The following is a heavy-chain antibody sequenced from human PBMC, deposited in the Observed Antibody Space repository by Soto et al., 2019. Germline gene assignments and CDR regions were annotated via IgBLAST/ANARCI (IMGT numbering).Heavy chain of an antibody. CDR1: GFDFSFYW. D-gene: IGHD1-20*01. J-gene: IGHJ5*01. V-gene: IGHV3-7*01. Sequence: VDLVESGGTLVQPGGSLRLSCAASGFDFSFYWMTWVRQAPGKGLEWVATINEDGRQTFHVASVRGRFTISSDNAKNSLHLQMNSLRVEDTAVYYCARDPPLTGTADDSWGQGTLVTVSS. CDR2: INEDGRQT. CDR3: ARDPPLTGTADDS.